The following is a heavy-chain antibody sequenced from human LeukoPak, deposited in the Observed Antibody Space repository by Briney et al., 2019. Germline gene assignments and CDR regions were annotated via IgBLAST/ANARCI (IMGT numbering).Heavy chain of an antibody. Sequence: SETLSLTCTVSGGSINSYYWSWIRQSPGKGLEWIGFIYYSGSNNYNPSLKSRVTMSVDTAKNQFSRKRTYVTAADTAVFYCARHGQGAFDIWGQGTMVTVSS. CDR2: IYYSGSN. CDR1: GGSINSYY. J-gene: IGHJ3*02. V-gene: IGHV4-59*01. CDR3: ARHGQGAFDI.